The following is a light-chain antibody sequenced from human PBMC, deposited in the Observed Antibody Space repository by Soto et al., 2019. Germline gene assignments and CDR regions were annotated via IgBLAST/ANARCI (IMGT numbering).Light chain of an antibody. V-gene: IGLV2-11*01. CDR3: CSYEGGPYG. CDR1: SSDVGGYDY. Sequence: QSALTQPRSVSGSPGQSVAISCTGTSSDVGGYDYVSWYQQHPGKAPNVIIFDVSKRPSGVPDRFSGSKSGNTASLTISGLQAADEADYYCCSYEGGPYGFGTGTKLTVL. CDR2: DVS. J-gene: IGLJ1*01.